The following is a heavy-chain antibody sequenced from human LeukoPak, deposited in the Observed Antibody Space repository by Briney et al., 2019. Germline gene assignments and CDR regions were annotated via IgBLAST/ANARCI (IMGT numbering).Heavy chain of an antibody. D-gene: IGHD3-16*02. Sequence: GGSLRLSCAASGFTFSSYAMSWVRQAPGKGLKWVSAISGSGGSTYYADSVKGRFTISRDNSKNTLYLQMNSLRAEDTAVYYCAKVTGELSLYIDYWGQGTLVTVSS. CDR3: AKVTGELSLYIDY. CDR1: GFTFSSYA. V-gene: IGHV3-23*01. J-gene: IGHJ4*02. CDR2: ISGSGGST.